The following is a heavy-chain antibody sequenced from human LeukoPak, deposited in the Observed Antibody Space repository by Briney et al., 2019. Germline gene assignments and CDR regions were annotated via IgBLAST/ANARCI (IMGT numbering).Heavy chain of an antibody. CDR3: VSSITAAPVDS. V-gene: IGHV1-46*01. CDR2: INPSGDNT. J-gene: IGHJ4*02. Sequence: ASVKVSCKACGYIFTRYYMHWMRSAPGQGLEWMGIINPSGDNTNYAQKFKGRVTMTRDTSTSTDYLELSSLRSEDTAVYYCVSSITAAPVDSWGQGTLVTVSS. D-gene: IGHD6-13*01. CDR1: GYIFTRYY.